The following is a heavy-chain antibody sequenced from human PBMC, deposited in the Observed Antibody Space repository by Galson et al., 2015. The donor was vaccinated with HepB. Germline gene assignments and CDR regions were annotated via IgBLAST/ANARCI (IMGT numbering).Heavy chain of an antibody. CDR2: IKEDGSEK. J-gene: IGHJ5*02. Sequence: SLRLSCAGSGFTFSSCWMSWVRQAPGKGLECVANIKEDGSEKQYVDSVRGRFTISRDNVKKSMYLQMNSLRVDDTGTYYCARGFRAWGQGILVTVAS. CDR3: ARGFRA. V-gene: IGHV3-7*01. CDR1: GFTFSSCW.